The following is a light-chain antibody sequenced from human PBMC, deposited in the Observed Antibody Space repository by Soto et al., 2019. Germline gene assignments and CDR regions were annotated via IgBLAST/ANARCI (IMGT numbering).Light chain of an antibody. Sequence: EIVMTQSPATLSVSPGERATLSCRASQSVSSNLAWYQQKPGQAPRLLIYHASTRATGIPARFSGSGSGTEFTLTISSLQSEDFAVYYWQQYNNWPTWTFGQGTKVEIK. J-gene: IGKJ1*01. CDR3: QQYNNWPTWT. V-gene: IGKV3-15*01. CDR1: QSVSSN. CDR2: HAS.